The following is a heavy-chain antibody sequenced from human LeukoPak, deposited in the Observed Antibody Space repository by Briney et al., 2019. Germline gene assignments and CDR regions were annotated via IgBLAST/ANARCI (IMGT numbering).Heavy chain of an antibody. Sequence: SETLSLTCTVSGGSITGYYWGWVRQPPGKGLEWIGYIYYSGSTNYNPSLKSRVTISVDTSKNQFSLKLSSVTAADTAVYYCARQTGNFDYWGQGTLVTVSS. CDR1: GGSITGYY. J-gene: IGHJ4*02. V-gene: IGHV4-59*08. D-gene: IGHD7-27*01. CDR2: IYYSGST. CDR3: ARQTGNFDY.